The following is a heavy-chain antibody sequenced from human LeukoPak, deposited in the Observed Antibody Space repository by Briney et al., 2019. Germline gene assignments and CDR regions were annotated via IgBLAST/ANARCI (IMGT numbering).Heavy chain of an antibody. Sequence: GTSVKVSCKASGFTFSSSAVQWVRQARGRRREWIGWIVVGSGNTNYAQKFQERVTITRDVSTSTAYMELTSLRSEDTAVYYCAAPSRIQLDYWGQGTLVTVSS. D-gene: IGHD5-18*01. J-gene: IGHJ4*02. V-gene: IGHV1-58*01. CDR3: AAPSRIQLDY. CDR1: GFTFSSSA. CDR2: IVVGSGNT.